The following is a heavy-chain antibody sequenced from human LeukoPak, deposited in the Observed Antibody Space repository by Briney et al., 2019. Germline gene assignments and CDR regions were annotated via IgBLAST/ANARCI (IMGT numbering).Heavy chain of an antibody. CDR2: INPSGGST. V-gene: IGHV1-46*01. CDR1: GYTFTSYY. J-gene: IGHJ4*02. D-gene: IGHD3-22*01. CDR3: ARDPVYYDSSGYLDY. Sequence: ASVKVSCKASGYTFTSYYMRWVRQAPGQGLEWMGIINPSGGSTSYAQKFQGRVTMTRDTSTSTVYMELSSLRSEDTAVYYCARDPVYYDSSGYLDYWGQGTLVTVSS.